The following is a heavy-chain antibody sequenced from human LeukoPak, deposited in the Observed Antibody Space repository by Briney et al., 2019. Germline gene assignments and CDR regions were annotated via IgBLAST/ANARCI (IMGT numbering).Heavy chain of an antibody. D-gene: IGHD2-15*01. CDR2: INPNSGNT. J-gene: IGHJ6*02. CDR3: ARGDVNIVVVVAATKQHYYYYGMDV. Sequence: GASVKVSCKASGYTFTSYDINWVRQATGQGLEWMGWINPNSGNTGYAQKFQGRVTMTRNTSISTAYMELSSLRSEDMAVYYCARGDVNIVVVVAATKQHYYYYGMDVWGQGTTVTVSS. V-gene: IGHV1-8*01. CDR1: GYTFTSYD.